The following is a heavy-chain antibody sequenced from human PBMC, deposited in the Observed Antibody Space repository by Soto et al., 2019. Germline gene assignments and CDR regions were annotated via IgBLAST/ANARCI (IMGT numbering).Heavy chain of an antibody. J-gene: IGHJ6*02. CDR1: GGSFSGYY. D-gene: IGHD6-6*01. CDR3: ARGRGAPYSSSPEEPYYYYGTDV. V-gene: IGHV4-34*01. CDR2: INHSGST. Sequence: SETLSLTCAVYGGSFSGYYWSWIRQPPGKGLEWIGEINHSGSTNYNPSLKSRVTISVDTSKNQFSLKLSSVTAADTAVYYCARGRGAPYSSSPEEPYYYYGTDVWGQGTTVTVSS.